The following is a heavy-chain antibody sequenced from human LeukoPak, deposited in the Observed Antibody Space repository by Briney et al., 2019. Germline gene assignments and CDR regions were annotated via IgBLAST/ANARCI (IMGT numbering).Heavy chain of an antibody. J-gene: IGHJ6*03. CDR3: ARGHGDYYYYYYYMDV. CDR2: INPNSGGT. CDR1: GYTFTGYY. D-gene: IGHD4-17*01. Sequence: ASVKVSCKASGYTFTGYYMHWVRQAPGQGLEWMGWINPNSGGTNYAQKFQGRVTMTRDTSISTAYMELSRLRSDDTAVYYCARGHGDYYYYYYYMDVWGKGTTVTVSS. V-gene: IGHV1-2*02.